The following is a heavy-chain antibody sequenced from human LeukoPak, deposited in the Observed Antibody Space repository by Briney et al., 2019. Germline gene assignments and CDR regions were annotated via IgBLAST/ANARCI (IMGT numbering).Heavy chain of an antibody. J-gene: IGHJ4*02. CDR1: GFSFSSYS. Sequence: QPGGSLRLSCAASGFSFSSYSMHWVRQTPGKGLDWVALIWNDGSNKYYADSVTGRFTISRDNSKNTLYLQMNSLRAEDTAVYYCAKTISRITMIVVAPIDYWGQGTLVTVSS. CDR3: AKTISRITMIVVAPIDY. V-gene: IGHV3-33*06. CDR2: IWNDGSNK. D-gene: IGHD3-22*01.